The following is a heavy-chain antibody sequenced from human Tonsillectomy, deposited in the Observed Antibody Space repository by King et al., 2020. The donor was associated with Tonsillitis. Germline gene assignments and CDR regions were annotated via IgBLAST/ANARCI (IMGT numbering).Heavy chain of an antibody. Sequence: VQLVESGGGVVQPGGSLRLSCAASGFTFSSYGMHWVRQAPGKGLEWVAFIRYDGSKKYYADTVKGRLTISRENSKNTLFLQMNSLIAEDTAVYYCSKYPSQLEQTLFDYWGQGTLVTVSS. V-gene: IGHV3-30*02. D-gene: IGHD1/OR15-1a*01. CDR1: GFTFSSYG. CDR3: SKYPSQLEQTLFDY. J-gene: IGHJ4*02. CDR2: IRYDGSKK.